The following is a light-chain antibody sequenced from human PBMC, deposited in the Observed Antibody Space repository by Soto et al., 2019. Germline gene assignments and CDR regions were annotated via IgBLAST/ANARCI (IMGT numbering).Light chain of an antibody. CDR1: QSVASNY. CDR3: QQYSSSPT. Sequence: EILLTQSPGTLSLSPGERATLSCRASQSVASNYLAWYQQKPGQAPRLLIYAASSRATGIPHRFSGSGSGKDFTLSISGLEPEAVAVYSCQQYSSSPTFGGGTKVEIK. CDR2: AAS. V-gene: IGKV3-20*01. J-gene: IGKJ4*02.